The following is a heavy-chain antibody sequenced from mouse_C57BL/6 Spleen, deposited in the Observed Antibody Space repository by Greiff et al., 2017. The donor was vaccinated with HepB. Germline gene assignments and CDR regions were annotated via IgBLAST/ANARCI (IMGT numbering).Heavy chain of an antibody. CDR2: IDPEDGET. CDR1: GFNIKDYY. V-gene: IGHV14-2*01. Sequence: EVKVVESGAELVKPGASVKLSCTASGFNIKDYYMHWVKQRTEQGLEWIGRIDPEDGETKYAPKFQGKATITADTSSNTAYLQLSSLTSEDTAVYYCARITTVPYYFDYWGQGTTLTVSS. D-gene: IGHD1-1*01. CDR3: ARITTVPYYFDY. J-gene: IGHJ2*01.